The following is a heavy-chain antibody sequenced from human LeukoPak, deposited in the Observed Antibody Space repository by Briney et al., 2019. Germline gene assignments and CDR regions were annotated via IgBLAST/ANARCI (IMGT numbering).Heavy chain of an antibody. Sequence: SETLSLTCTVSGGSISSSSYYWGWIRQPPGKGLEWIGSIYYSGSTYYNPSLKSRVTISVDTSKNQFSLKLSSVTAADTAVYYCARERNRGIIAAATFDYWGQGTLVTVSS. CDR2: IYYSGST. D-gene: IGHD6-13*01. J-gene: IGHJ4*02. CDR3: ARERNRGIIAAATFDY. V-gene: IGHV4-39*07. CDR1: GGSISSSSYY.